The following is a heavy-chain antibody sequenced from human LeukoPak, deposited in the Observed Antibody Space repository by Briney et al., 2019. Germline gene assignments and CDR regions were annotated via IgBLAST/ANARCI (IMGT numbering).Heavy chain of an antibody. Sequence: GRSLRLSCAASGFTFSSYAMHWVRQAPGKGLEWVAVISYDGSNKYYADSVKGRFTISRDNSKNTLYLQMNSLRAEDTAVYYCARDSAATTAHHFDYWGQGTLVTVSS. CDR2: ISYDGSNK. CDR3: ARDSAATTAHHFDY. CDR1: GFTFSSYA. J-gene: IGHJ4*02. D-gene: IGHD4-17*01. V-gene: IGHV3-30-3*01.